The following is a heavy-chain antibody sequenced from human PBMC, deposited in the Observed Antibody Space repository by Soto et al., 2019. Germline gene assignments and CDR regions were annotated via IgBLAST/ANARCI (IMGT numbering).Heavy chain of an antibody. CDR3: SKDRPYDDSSGDDY. Sequence: PGGSLRLSCAASGFTFSSYAMSWVRQAPGKGLEWVSAISGSGGSTYYADSVKGRFTISRDNSKNTLYLQMNNLRAEDTAVYYSSKDRPYDDSSGDDYWGQGTLVTVSS. CDR1: GFTFSSYA. V-gene: IGHV3-23*01. D-gene: IGHD3-22*01. J-gene: IGHJ4*02. CDR2: ISGSGGST.